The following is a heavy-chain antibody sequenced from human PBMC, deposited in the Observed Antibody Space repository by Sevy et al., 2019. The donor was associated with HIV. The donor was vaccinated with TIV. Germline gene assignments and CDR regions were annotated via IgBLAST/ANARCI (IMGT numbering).Heavy chain of an antibody. CDR3: ARLTIFGVVTDNWFDP. V-gene: IGHV4-39*01. D-gene: IGHD3-3*01. J-gene: IGHJ5*02. Sequence: PSETLSLTCTVSGGYISSNNYYWGWIRQPPGKGLEWIGSIYYSGSAYYNPSLKSRVTISVDTSKNQFSLKVSSVTAADTAVYYCARLTIFGVVTDNWFDPWGQGTLVTVSS. CDR2: IYYSGSA. CDR1: GGYISSNNYY.